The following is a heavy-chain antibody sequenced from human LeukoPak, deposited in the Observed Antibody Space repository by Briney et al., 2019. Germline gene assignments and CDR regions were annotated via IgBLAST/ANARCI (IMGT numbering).Heavy chain of an antibody. CDR1: GFTFSSYW. CDR3: AREGCSGGSCYHNWFDP. CDR2: INQDGSEK. D-gene: IGHD2-15*01. Sequence: PGGSLRLSCAASGFTFSSYWMSWVRQAPGKGLEWVANINQDGSEKYYVDSVKGRFTISRDNAKNSLYLQMNSLRAEDTAVYCCAREGCSGGSCYHNWFDPWGQGTLVTVSS. V-gene: IGHV3-7*01. J-gene: IGHJ5*02.